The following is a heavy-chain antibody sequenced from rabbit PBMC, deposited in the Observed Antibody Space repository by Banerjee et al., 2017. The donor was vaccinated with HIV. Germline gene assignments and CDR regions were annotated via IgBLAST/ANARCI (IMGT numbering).Heavy chain of an antibody. Sequence: QEQLEESGGDLVKPEGSLTLTCTASGFSFNNKYVMCWVRQAPGKGLEWIACIGADTSGRTVYASWAKARFTISKTSSTTVTLQMTSLTAADTATYFCARDQWDVRTYVGYDDTTNYGMDLWGPGTLVTVS. CDR3: ARDQWDVRTYVGYDDTTNYGMDL. J-gene: IGHJ6*01. CDR1: GFSFNNKYV. D-gene: IGHD6-1*01. CDR2: IGADTSGRT. V-gene: IGHV1S45*01.